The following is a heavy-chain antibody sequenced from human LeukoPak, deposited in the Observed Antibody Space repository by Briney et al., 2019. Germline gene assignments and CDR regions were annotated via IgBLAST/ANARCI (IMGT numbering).Heavy chain of an antibody. J-gene: IGHJ5*02. D-gene: IGHD3-10*01. V-gene: IGHV4-59*01. CDR3: ARVGMVRGVINWFDP. CDR1: GGSISSYY. CDR2: IYYSGSS. Sequence: SETLSLTCTASGGSISSYYWSWIRQPPGKGLEWIGYIYYSGSSNYNPSLKSRVTISVDTSKNQFSLKLSSVTAADTAVYYCARVGMVRGVINWFDPWGQGTLVTVSS.